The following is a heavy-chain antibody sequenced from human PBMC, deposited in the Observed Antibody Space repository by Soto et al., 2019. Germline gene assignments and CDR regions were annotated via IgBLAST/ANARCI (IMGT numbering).Heavy chain of an antibody. CDR1: GGSISSYY. V-gene: IGHV4-59*01. Sequence: PSETLSLTCTVSGGSISSYYWSWIRQPPGKGLEWIGFIYYSGSTKYNPSLKSRVTISVDTSQNQLSLKLSSVTAADTAVYYCAREGAGSGKNNWFDPWGQGTLVTVSS. J-gene: IGHJ5*02. CDR2: IYYSGST. D-gene: IGHD3-10*01. CDR3: AREGAGSGKNNWFDP.